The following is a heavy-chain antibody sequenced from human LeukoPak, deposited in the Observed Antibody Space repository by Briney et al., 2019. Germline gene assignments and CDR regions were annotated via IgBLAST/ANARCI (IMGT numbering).Heavy chain of an antibody. D-gene: IGHD2-21*02. V-gene: IGHV3-30-3*01. CDR3: ARDLRACGGDCP. Sequence: PGGSLRLSCAASGFTFSSYAMHWVRQAPGKGLEWVAVISYDGSNKYYADSVKGRFTISRDNSKNTLYLQMNSLRAEDTAVYYRARDLRACGGDCPWGQGTLVTVSS. J-gene: IGHJ5*02. CDR1: GFTFSSYA. CDR2: ISYDGSNK.